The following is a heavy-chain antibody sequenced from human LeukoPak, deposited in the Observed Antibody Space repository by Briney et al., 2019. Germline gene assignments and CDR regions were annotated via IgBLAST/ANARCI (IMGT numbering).Heavy chain of an antibody. D-gene: IGHD2/OR15-2a*01. Sequence: SETLSLTCAVYGGPFSGYYWSWIRQPPGKGLEWIGEINHSGSTNYNPSLKSRVTISVDTSKNQFSLKLSSVTAADTAVYYCARENDLFDYWGQGTLVTVSS. CDR2: INHSGST. J-gene: IGHJ4*02. CDR3: ARENDLFDY. CDR1: GGPFSGYY. V-gene: IGHV4-34*01.